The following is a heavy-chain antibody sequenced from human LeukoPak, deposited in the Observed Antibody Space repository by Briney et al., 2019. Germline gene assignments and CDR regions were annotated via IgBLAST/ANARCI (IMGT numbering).Heavy chain of an antibody. CDR3: ARGPSGYHNT. CDR2: IRYDGINK. V-gene: IGHV3-30*02. Sequence: GGSLRLSCTASRFTFSKYGMHWVRQAPGEGLEWVTFIRYDGINKYYADSLKGRFTISRDNSKNTLYLQMNSLRAEDTAVYYCARGPSGYHNTGGQGTLVTVSS. D-gene: IGHD5-12*01. CDR1: RFTFSKYG. J-gene: IGHJ4*02.